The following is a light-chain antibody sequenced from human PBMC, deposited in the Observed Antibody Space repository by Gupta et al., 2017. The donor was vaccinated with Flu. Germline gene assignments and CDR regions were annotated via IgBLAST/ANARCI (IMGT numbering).Light chain of an antibody. V-gene: IGLV3-21*02. CDR2: DDS. Sequence: SYVLTQPPSVSVAPGQTATITCGGNDIGNKDEHWYQQKPGQAPVVVVYDDSDRPSGIPERFSGSNSANTATLTTSSVEAGDEADYYCQVSDSSSDHQEVFGGGTKLTVL. CDR3: QVSDSSSDHQEV. J-gene: IGLJ3*02. CDR1: DIGNKD.